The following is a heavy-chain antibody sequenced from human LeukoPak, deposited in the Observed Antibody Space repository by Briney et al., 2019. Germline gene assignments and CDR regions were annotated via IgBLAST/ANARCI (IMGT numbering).Heavy chain of an antibody. CDR1: GFTFSSYA. CDR3: EKCHLNWGRGLIDY. CDR2: ISGSGGST. J-gene: IGHJ4*02. Sequence: GGSLRLSCAASGFTFSSYAMSWVRQAPGKGLEWVSAISGSGGSTYYADSVKGRFTISRDSSKNTLYLQMNSLRAEDTAVYYCEKCHLNWGRGLIDYWGQGTLVTVSS. D-gene: IGHD7-27*01. V-gene: IGHV3-23*01.